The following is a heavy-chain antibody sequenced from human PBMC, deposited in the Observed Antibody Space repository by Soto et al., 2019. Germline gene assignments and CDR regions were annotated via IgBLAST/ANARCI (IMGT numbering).Heavy chain of an antibody. CDR2: IYHNGNT. Sequence: LETLSLTCSVSGGSIRSSHTSTYWTWIRQPPGKGLEWIAYIYHNGNTAYNPSLKSRVTISVDSSKNQFSLKLSSVTAADTAVYYCARALIQLWPHYYYGMDVWGQGTTVTVSS. D-gene: IGHD1-1*01. V-gene: IGHV4-61*05. CDR3: ARALIQLWPHYYYGMDV. CDR1: GGSIRSSHTSTY. J-gene: IGHJ6*02.